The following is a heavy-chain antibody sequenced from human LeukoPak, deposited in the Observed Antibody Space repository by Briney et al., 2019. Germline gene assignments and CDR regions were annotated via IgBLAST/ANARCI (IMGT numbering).Heavy chain of an antibody. CDR2: IKEDGTEK. V-gene: IGHV3-7*01. Sequence: GGSLRLSCAASGFNISDFWMTWVSQAPGKGLEWVANIKEDGTEKHLIDSVKGRFTISRDNTKNLLYLQMNSLRGDDTATYYCVRESRPGGAMGLYHNFDYWGQGTVVTVSS. CDR3: VRESRPGGAMGLYHNFDY. CDR1: GFNISDFW. D-gene: IGHD3-16*01. J-gene: IGHJ4*02.